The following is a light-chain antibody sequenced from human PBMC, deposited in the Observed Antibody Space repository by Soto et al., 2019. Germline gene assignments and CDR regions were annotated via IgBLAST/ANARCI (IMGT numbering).Light chain of an antibody. Sequence: AIQLTQSPSSLSASVGDRVTITCRASQAIASTLAWYQQKPGKAPKVLIYDASSLESGVLSRFSGSGSGTDFTLTITRLQPEDFATYYCQQFNIYPVTFGQGTRLEIK. CDR2: DAS. J-gene: IGKJ5*01. CDR3: QQFNIYPVT. V-gene: IGKV1-13*02. CDR1: QAIAST.